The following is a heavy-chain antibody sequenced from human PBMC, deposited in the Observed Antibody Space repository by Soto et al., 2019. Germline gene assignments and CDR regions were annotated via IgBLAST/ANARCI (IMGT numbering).Heavy chain of an antibody. D-gene: IGHD2-2*02. J-gene: IGHJ4*02. CDR1: GFTVSNNY. CDR2: IHSGGST. CDR3: ATYTSLDY. V-gene: IGHV3-53*01. Sequence: GGSLRLSCAASGFTVSNNYMSWVRQAPGEGLEWVSLIHSGGSTFYADSVKGRFTISRDNSKNTLFLQMNSLRAEDTAVYFCATYTSLDYWGQGTLVTVSS.